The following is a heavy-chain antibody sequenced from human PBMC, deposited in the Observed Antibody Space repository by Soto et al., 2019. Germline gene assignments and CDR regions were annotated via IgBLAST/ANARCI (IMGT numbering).Heavy chain of an antibody. CDR3: AKRGGYCDNGGCYTSDIGAGGVFDY. J-gene: IGHJ4*02. D-gene: IGHD2-8*01. CDR1: GFTFSNYA. CDR2: IVASGDST. Sequence: VQLWESGGGLVQPGGSLRLSCAVSGFTFSNYAMSWARQAPGKGLEWVSGIVASGDSTYYADSVKGRFTISRDNSKNTLYLQMNSLRVEDPAVYYCAKRGGYCDNGGCYTSDIGAGGVFDYWGQGIMVTVSS. V-gene: IGHV3-23*01.